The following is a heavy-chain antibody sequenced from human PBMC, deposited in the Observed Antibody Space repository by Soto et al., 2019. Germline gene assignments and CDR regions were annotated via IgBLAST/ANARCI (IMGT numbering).Heavy chain of an antibody. CDR1: GVSISSGGYY. D-gene: IGHD3-22*01. CDR3: AREYYYDSSVFDY. Sequence: PSETLSLTCTVSGVSISSGGYYWTWIRQHPQKGLEWIGHIYYSGSTYYNPSLKSRVTVSVDTSKNQFSLKLSSVTAADTAVYYCAREYYYDSSVFDYWGQGTLVTVSS. CDR2: IYYSGST. V-gene: IGHV4-31*03. J-gene: IGHJ4*02.